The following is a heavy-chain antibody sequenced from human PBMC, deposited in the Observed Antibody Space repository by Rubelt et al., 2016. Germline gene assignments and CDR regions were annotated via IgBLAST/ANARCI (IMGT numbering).Heavy chain of an antibody. V-gene: IGHV3-74*01. CDR2: LNSDGRFT. D-gene: IGHD6-19*01. Sequence: EVQLVESGGGLVHPGGSLRLSCAASGITLSPYWMHWVRQVPGKGLVWVSRLNSDGRFTSYADSVKGRFTISRDNAKNTLYLQRKSLRVDDTAVYYCVRGLGDYWGQGALVTVSS. CDR3: VRGLGDY. J-gene: IGHJ4*02. CDR1: GITLSPYW.